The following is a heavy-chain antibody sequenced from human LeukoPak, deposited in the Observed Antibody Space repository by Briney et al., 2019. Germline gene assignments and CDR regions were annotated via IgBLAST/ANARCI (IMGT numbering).Heavy chain of an antibody. CDR2: INHSGST. D-gene: IGHD3-10*01. CDR3: ARGIRRTTMVRGVAYNWFDP. J-gene: IGHJ5*02. Sequence: PSETLSLTCAVYGGSFSGYYWSWIRQPPGKGLEWIGEINHSGSTNYNPSLRSRATISVDTSKNQFSLKLSSVTAADTAAYYCARGIRRTTMVRGVAYNWFDPWGQGTLVTVSS. V-gene: IGHV4-34*01. CDR1: GGSFSGYY.